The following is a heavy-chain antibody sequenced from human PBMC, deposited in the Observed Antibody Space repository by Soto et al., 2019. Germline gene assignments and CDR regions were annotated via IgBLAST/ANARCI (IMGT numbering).Heavy chain of an antibody. J-gene: IGHJ4*02. Sequence: GGSLRLSCAASGFTFSSYAMSWVRQAPGKGLEWVSAISGSGGSTYYADSVKGRFTISRDNSKNTLYLQMNSLRAEDTAVYYCAKYYWCGIYGSGSYYKGSYFDYWGQGTLVTVSS. CDR3: AKYYWCGIYGSGSYYKGSYFDY. V-gene: IGHV3-23*01. CDR2: ISGSGGST. D-gene: IGHD3-10*01. CDR1: GFTFSSYA.